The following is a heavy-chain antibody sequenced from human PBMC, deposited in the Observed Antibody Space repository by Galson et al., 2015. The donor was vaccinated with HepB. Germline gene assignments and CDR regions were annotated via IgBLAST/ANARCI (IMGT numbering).Heavy chain of an antibody. D-gene: IGHD1/OR15-1a*01. J-gene: IGHJ4*02. CDR1: GFTFSSYS. CDR2: ISSSSSYI. V-gene: IGHV3-21*01. CDR3: ARDVNSPAVNFDY. Sequence: SLRLSCAASGFTFSSYSMNWVRQAPGKGLEWVSSISSSSSYIYYADSVKGRFTISRDNAKNSLYLQMNSLRAEDTAVYYCARDVNSPAVNFDYWGQGTLVTVSS.